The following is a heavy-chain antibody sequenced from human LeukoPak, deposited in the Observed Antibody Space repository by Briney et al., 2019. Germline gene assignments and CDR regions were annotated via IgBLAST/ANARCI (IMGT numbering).Heavy chain of an antibody. V-gene: IGHV3-48*03. CDR3: ARIAGYNYVMDV. CDR1: GFTFSSYE. J-gene: IGHJ6*02. CDR2: ISSGGSTI. D-gene: IGHD6-13*01. Sequence: PGGSLRLSCAASGFTFSSYEMNWVRQAPGKGLECISYISSGGSTIYYADSVEGRFTISRDNAQNSLYLQMNSLRAEDTAVYYCARIAGYNYVMDVWGQGTTVTVSS.